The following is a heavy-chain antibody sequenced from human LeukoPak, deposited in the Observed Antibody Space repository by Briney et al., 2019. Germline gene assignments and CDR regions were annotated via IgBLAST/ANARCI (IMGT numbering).Heavy chain of an antibody. Sequence: PGRSLRLSCEASGFXFSSYGMHWVRQAPGKGLEWVAVISYDGSNKYYADSVKGRFTISRDNSKNTLYLQMNSLRAEDTAVYYCAADYELDYWGQGTLVTVSS. D-gene: IGHD4-17*01. CDR3: AADYELDY. CDR2: ISYDGSNK. V-gene: IGHV3-30*03. CDR1: GFXFSSYG. J-gene: IGHJ4*02.